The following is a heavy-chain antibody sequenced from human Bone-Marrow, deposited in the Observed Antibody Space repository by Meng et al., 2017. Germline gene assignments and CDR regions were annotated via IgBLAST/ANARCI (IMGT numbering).Heavy chain of an antibody. J-gene: IGHJ4*02. Sequence: LEESGPGLVKPSDTLSLTCPISSGSINSYFWSWIRQPPGEGTGWIGYISYSGSTNYIPSLKSRVTISVDTSKNQFSLKLSSVTAADTAVYYCARAIATRPDVFDYWGQGTLVTVSS. CDR3: ARAIATRPDVFDY. CDR2: ISYSGST. V-gene: IGHV4-59*07. D-gene: IGHD6-6*01. CDR1: SGSINSYF.